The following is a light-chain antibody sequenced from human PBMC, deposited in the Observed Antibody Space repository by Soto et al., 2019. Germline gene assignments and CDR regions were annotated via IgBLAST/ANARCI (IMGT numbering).Light chain of an antibody. J-gene: IGKJ1*01. V-gene: IGKV1-39*01. Sequence: DIQMTQSPSSLSASVGDRVTITCRASQSISNYLNWYQQKPGKAPKLLIYDTSRLQSGVPSRFSGSGSGTDFTLTISSLQPDDFATYYCQQRYSTLETFGQGTKVDIK. CDR3: QQRYSTLET. CDR2: DTS. CDR1: QSISNY.